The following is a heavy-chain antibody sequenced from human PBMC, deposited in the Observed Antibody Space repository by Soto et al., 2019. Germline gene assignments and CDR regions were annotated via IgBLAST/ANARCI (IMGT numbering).Heavy chain of an antibody. CDR2: LYYTGAA. V-gene: IGHV4-59*01. Sequence: QVQLQESGPRLVKPSETLSLTCTVTNGSISPYYWHWIRQPPGKGLEWIGYLYYTGAATYNPSLNNRVTMSLDKSKTQCSRRLTSVTAADTAIYYCARAFYSNDNDGYPMFDYWGPGTLVPVSS. CDR1: NGSISPYY. J-gene: IGHJ4*02. CDR3: ARAFYSNDNDGYPMFDY. D-gene: IGHD3-22*01.